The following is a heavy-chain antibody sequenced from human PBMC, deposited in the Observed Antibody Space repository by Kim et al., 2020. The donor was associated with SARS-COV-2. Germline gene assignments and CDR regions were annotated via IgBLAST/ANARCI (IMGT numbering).Heavy chain of an antibody. V-gene: IGHV1-69*13. CDR1: GGTFSSYA. Sequence: SVKVSCKASGGTFSSYAISWVRQAPGQGLEWMGGIIPIFGTANYAQKFQGRVTITADESTSTAYMELSSLRSEDTAVYYCARAIVSSGYETIYYYGMDVWGQGTTVTVSS. D-gene: IGHD5-12*01. CDR2: IIPIFGTA. CDR3: ARAIVSSGYETIYYYGMDV. J-gene: IGHJ6*02.